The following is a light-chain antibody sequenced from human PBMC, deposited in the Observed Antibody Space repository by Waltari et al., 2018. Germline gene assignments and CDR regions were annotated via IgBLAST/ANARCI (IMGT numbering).Light chain of an antibody. CDR2: GAS. J-gene: IGKJ1*01. Sequence: EIVLTRSPGTLSLSAGESATLACRTSQGVTRALAWYQQKPGQAPRLLIYGASNRATGIPDRFSGSGSGTDFSLTISSLEPEDFAVYYCQHYLRLPVTFGQGTKVEVK. CDR1: QGVTRA. CDR3: QHYLRLPVT. V-gene: IGKV3-20*01.